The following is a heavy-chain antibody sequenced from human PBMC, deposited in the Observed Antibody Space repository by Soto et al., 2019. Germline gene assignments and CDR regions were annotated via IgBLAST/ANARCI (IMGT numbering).Heavy chain of an antibody. J-gene: IGHJ6*02. CDR1: GYTFTNYW. CDR2: IYPGGSDT. Sequence: PGGSLKISCKGSGYTFTNYWIGLVRQMPGKGLEWMGIIYPGGSDTKYNPSVQGKCTISADKSSTTTYLRWTNLKASDTAIYYWAASIFYYGMDVWGQGTTVTVSS. V-gene: IGHV5-51*01. CDR3: AASIFYYGMDV.